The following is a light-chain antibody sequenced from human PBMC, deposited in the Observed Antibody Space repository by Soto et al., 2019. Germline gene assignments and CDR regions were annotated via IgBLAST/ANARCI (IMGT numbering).Light chain of an antibody. J-gene: IGKJ5*01. Sequence: EIVMTQSPATLSVSPGERATLSCRASQSVSSNLAWYQQKPGQAPRLLIYAASTRATGVPAGFSGSGSGTEFTLTISSLQSEDFAVYYCQQNNNWPPITFGQGTRLEIK. V-gene: IGKV3-15*01. CDR1: QSVSSN. CDR3: QQNNNWPPIT. CDR2: AAS.